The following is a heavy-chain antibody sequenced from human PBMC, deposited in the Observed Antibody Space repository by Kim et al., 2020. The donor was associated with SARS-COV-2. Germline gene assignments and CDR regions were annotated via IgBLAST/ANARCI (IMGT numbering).Heavy chain of an antibody. D-gene: IGHD6-6*01. J-gene: IGHJ4*02. V-gene: IGHV4-34*01. Sequence: NPSPKSRVTSSVDTSKIQFSLKLSSVTAADTAVYYCARGRRYTAARPFDYWGQGTLVTVSS. CDR3: ARGRRYTAARPFDY.